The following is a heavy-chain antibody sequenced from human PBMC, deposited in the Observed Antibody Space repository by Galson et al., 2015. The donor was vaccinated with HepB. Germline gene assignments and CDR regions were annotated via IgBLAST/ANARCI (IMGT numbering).Heavy chain of an antibody. CDR1: GFTLSGYA. CDR2: ISHDGSYK. V-gene: IGHV3-30*04. D-gene: IGHD3-10*01. CDR3: ARGGPMVRGVIIAPSYFDF. J-gene: IGHJ4*02. Sequence: SLRLSCAASGFTLSGYAMHWVRQAPGKGLEWVALISHDGSYKSYADSVKGRFTFSRDNSNNTLYLQMSSLRAADTAVYFCARGGPMVRGVIIAPSYFDFWGQGTLVTVSS.